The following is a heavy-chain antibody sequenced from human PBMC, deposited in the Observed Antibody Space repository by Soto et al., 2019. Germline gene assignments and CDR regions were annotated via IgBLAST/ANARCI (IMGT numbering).Heavy chain of an antibody. V-gene: IGHV3-23*01. Sequence: GGSLRLSCAASGFTFSSYAMSWVRQAPGKGLEWVSAISGSGGSTYYADSVKGRCTISRDNSKNTLYLQMNSLRAEDTAVYYCAKPVRCSGGSCYSYIQHRGQGTLVTVSS. CDR1: GFTFSSYA. CDR2: ISGSGGST. CDR3: AKPVRCSGGSCYSYIQH. D-gene: IGHD2-15*01. J-gene: IGHJ1*01.